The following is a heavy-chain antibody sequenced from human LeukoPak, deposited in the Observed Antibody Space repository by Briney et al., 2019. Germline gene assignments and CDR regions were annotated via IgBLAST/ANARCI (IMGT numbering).Heavy chain of an antibody. CDR3: AYTEYGSSPFEY. CDR2: ISYSGNT. CDR1: GGSISSNY. V-gene: IGHV4-59*01. D-gene: IGHD6-6*01. J-gene: IGHJ4*02. Sequence: SETQSLTCTVSGGSISSNYWNWIRQSPEKGLEWIGYISYSGNTNYNPSLKSRVTILADTSKNQFSLRLSSVTAADSAVYYCAYTEYGSSPFEYWGQGTPVTVSS.